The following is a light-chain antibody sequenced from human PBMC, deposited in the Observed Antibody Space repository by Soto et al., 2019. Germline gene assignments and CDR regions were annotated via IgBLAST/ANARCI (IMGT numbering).Light chain of an antibody. Sequence: EMVLTQSPGTLSLSPGERATLSCRASQSVSRSYLGWYQQKAGQVPRLLIYGTSSRATGIPDRFSGSGSGTDFTLTISRLEPEDFAVYYCQQYGSSPFTFGPGTKVDIK. J-gene: IGKJ3*01. CDR2: GTS. V-gene: IGKV3-20*01. CDR3: QQYGSSPFT. CDR1: QSVSRSY.